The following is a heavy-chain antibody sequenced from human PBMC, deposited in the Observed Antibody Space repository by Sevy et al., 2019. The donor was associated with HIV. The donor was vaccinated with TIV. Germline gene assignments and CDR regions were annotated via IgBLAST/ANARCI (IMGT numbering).Heavy chain of an antibody. J-gene: IGHJ3*02. V-gene: IGHV4-38-2*01. CDR2: VFESGST. D-gene: IGHD1-1*01. CDR3: ARHVSDLLEDDAFDI. CDR1: GYSISSSYY. Sequence: SETLSLTCAVSGYSISSSYYWGWNRQPPGRGLECIGSVFESGSTYYNPSLKSRVTISVDTSKNQFSLNLSSVTAADTAVYYCARHVSDLLEDDAFDIWGQGTMVTVSS.